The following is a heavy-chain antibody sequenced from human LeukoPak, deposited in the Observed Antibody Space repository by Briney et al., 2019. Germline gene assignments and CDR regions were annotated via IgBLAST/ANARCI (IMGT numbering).Heavy chain of an antibody. CDR1: GYTFTIYD. CDR3: ARGGAAAGSNYFDY. V-gene: IGHV1-8*01. CDR2: MNANSGNT. Sequence: ASVTVSFTASGYTFTIYDINWVRQAPGQGLEWMGWMNANSGNTGYAQKFQGRVTMTRNTSISTAYMELSSLRSEDRAVYYCARGGAAAGSNYFDYWGQGTLVTVSS. D-gene: IGHD6-13*01. J-gene: IGHJ4*02.